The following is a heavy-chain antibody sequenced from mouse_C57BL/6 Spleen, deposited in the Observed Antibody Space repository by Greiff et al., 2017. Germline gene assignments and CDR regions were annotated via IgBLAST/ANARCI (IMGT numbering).Heavy chain of an antibody. V-gene: IGHV5-4*01. Sequence: EVKLQESGGGLVKPGGSLKLSCAASGFTFSSYAMSWVRQTPEKRLEWVATISDGGSYTYYPDNVKGRFTISRDNAKNNLYLQMSHLKSEDTAMYYCARDKIYLGNPHYFDYWGQGTTLTVSS. CDR2: ISDGGSYT. CDR3: ARDKIYLGNPHYFDY. CDR1: GFTFSSYA. D-gene: IGHD2-1*01. J-gene: IGHJ2*01.